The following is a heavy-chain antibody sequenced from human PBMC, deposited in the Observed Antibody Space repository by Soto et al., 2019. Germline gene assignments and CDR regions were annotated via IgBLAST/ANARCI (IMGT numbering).Heavy chain of an antibody. V-gene: IGHV3-23*05. CDR1: GFPFSNYV. J-gene: IGHJ4*02. CDR2: ISPGGSNT. Sequence: GGSLRLSCVASGFPFSNYVLYWVRQGPGRGLEWVSAISPGGSNTYYADSVKGRFTISRDDSKDTQYLQMNSLRAEDTGVYYCAKLGVRVATAGVDYWGQGTMVTVSS. D-gene: IGHD6-13*01. CDR3: AKLGVRVATAGVDY.